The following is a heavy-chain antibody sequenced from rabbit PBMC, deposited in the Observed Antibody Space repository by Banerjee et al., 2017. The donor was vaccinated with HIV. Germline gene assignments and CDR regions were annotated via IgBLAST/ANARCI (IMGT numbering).Heavy chain of an antibody. CDR1: GFSFSSSYW. D-gene: IGHD1-1*01. V-gene: IGHV1S40*01. Sequence: QSLEESGGDLVKPGASLTLTCTASGFSFSSSYWICWVRQAPGKGLEWIACIYTDSSGTTYYASWAKGRFAISKTSSTTVTLQMTSLTAADTATYFCARGGYDENYFNLWGQGTLVTVS. J-gene: IGHJ4*01. CDR3: ARGGYDENYFNL. CDR2: IYTDSSGTT.